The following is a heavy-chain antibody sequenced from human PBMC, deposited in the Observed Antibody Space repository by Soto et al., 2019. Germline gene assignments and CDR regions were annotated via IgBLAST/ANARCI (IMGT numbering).Heavy chain of an antibody. J-gene: IGHJ6*02. CDR1: GGSISSGGYY. V-gene: IGHV4-31*03. CDR2: IYYSGST. D-gene: IGHD3-10*01. CDR3: ASRSKYYYYGMDV. Sequence: TLSLTCTVSGGSISSGGYYCSCIRQHPGKGLELIGYIYYSGSTYYNPSLKSRVTISVDTSKNQFSLKLSSVTAADTAVYYCASRSKYYYYGMDVWGQGTTVTVSS.